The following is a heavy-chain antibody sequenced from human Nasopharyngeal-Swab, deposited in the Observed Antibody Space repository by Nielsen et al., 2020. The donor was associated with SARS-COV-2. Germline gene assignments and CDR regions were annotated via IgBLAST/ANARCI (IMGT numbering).Heavy chain of an antibody. CDR3: ARDPGSGSFYFDY. V-gene: IGHV4-34*01. CDR2: INHSGST. J-gene: IGHJ4*02. D-gene: IGHD3-22*01. Sequence: VRQMPGKGLEWIGEINHSGSTNYNPSLKSRVTISVDTSKNQFSLKLGSVTAADTAVYYCARDPGSGSFYFDYWGQGTLVTVSS.